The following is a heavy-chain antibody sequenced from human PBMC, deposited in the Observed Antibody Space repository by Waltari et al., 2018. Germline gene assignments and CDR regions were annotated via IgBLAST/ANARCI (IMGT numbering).Heavy chain of an antibody. CDR2: ISGSGGST. D-gene: IGHD6-13*01. Sequence: EVQLVESGGGLVQPGGSLRLSCAASGFTFSSYAMSWVRQAPGKGLEWVSAISGSGGSTYYADSVKGRFTISRDNSKNTLYLQMNSLRAEDTAVYYCAKDPLVPIAAAGTEYFQHWGQGTLVTVSS. CDR3: AKDPLVPIAAAGTEYFQH. J-gene: IGHJ1*01. CDR1: GFTFSSYA. V-gene: IGHV3-23*04.